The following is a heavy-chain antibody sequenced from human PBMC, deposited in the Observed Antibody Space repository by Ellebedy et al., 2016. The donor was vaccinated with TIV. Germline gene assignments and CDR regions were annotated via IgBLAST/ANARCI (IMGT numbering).Heavy chain of an antibody. CDR1: GYTFTSYG. J-gene: IGHJ3*02. D-gene: IGHD3-22*01. Sequence: ASVKVSXKASGYTFTSYGISWVRQAPGQGLEWMGWISAYNGNTNYAQKLQGRVTMTTDTSTSTAYMELRSLRSDDTAVYYCARDYYDSSGPDAFDIWGQGTMVTVSS. CDR2: ISAYNGNT. V-gene: IGHV1-18*01. CDR3: ARDYYDSSGPDAFDI.